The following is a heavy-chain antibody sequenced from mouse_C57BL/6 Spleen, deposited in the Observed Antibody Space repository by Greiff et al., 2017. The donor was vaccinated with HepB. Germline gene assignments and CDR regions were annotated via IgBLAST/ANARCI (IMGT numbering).Heavy chain of an antibody. CDR2: ISSGSSTI. CDR1: GFTFSDYG. Sequence: EVHLVESGGGLVKPGGSLKLSCAASGFTFSDYGMHWVRQAPEKGLEWVAYISSGSSTIYYADTVKGRFTISRDNAKNTLFLQMTSLRSEDTAMYYCARVRYLYAMDYWGQGTSVTVSS. J-gene: IGHJ4*01. CDR3: ARVRYLYAMDY. V-gene: IGHV5-17*01.